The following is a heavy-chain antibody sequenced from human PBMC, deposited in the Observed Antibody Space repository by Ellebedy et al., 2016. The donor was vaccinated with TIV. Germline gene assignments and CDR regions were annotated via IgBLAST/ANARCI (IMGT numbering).Heavy chain of an antibody. CDR1: GFTFSSYA. V-gene: IGHV3-23*01. CDR3: TNGGLSNSPRHYFDS. D-gene: IGHD5/OR15-5a*01. CDR2: ITDSGCRT. J-gene: IGHJ4*02. Sequence: GESLKISCAASGFTFSSYAMRWVRQAPGKGLEWVSTITDSGCRTFYADSVKGRFTISSDNTKNTLFLQMNSLRADDTALYYCTNGGLSNSPRHYFDSWGQGTLVTVSS.